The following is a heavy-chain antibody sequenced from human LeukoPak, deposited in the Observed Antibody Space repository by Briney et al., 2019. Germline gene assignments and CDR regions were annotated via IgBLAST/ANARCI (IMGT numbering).Heavy chain of an antibody. CDR1: GFTFSSYA. CDR3: AKEEDDSSGYYEGGAFDI. V-gene: IGHV3-23*01. J-gene: IGHJ3*02. CDR2: ISGSGGST. Sequence: GGSLRLSCAASGFTFSSYAMSWVRQAPGKGLEWVSAISGSGGSTYYADSVKGRFTISRDNSKNTLYLQMNSLRAEDTAVYYCAKEEDDSSGYYEGGAFDIWGQGTMVTVSS. D-gene: IGHD3-22*01.